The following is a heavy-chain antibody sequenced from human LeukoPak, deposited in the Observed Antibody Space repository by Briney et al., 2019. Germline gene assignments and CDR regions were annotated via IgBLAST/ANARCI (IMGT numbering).Heavy chain of an antibody. J-gene: IGHJ4*02. V-gene: IGHV3-23*01. Sequence: GGSLRLSCAASGFTFSNAWMSWVRQAPGKGLEWVSGITNGGGNTNYADSVKVRFTISRDNAKNTLYLQMDSLRAEDTAIYYCAKGATSAYFSPLDSWGQGTLVTVSS. CDR3: AKGATSAYFSPLDS. D-gene: IGHD3-22*01. CDR2: ITNGGGNT. CDR1: GFTFSNAW.